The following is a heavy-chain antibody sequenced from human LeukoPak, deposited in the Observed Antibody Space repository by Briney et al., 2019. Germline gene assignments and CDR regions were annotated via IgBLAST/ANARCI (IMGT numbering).Heavy chain of an antibody. D-gene: IGHD5-18*01. Sequence: GGSLRLSCAASGFTFSSYEMNWVRQAPGKGLEWVSYISSSGSTIYYADSVKGRFTISRDNAKNSLYLQMNSLRAEDTAVYYCARDDTAMVYYYYGMDVRGQGTTVTVSS. CDR2: ISSSGSTI. CDR3: ARDDTAMVYYYYGMDV. V-gene: IGHV3-48*03. CDR1: GFTFSSYE. J-gene: IGHJ6*02.